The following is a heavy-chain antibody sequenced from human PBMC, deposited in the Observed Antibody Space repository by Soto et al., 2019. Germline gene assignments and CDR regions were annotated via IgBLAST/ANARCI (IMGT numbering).Heavy chain of an antibody. CDR3: ARGRPDSSSWYWGFDY. V-gene: IGHV1-8*01. CDR1: GYTFTSYD. CDR2: MNPNSGNT. D-gene: IGHD6-13*01. Sequence: ASVKVSCKASGYTFTSYDINWVRQATGQGPEWVGWMNPNSGNTGSAQKFQGRVTVTRNISISTAYMELSSPTSEDTAVYYCARGRPDSSSWYWGFDYWGRGTLVTVSS. J-gene: IGHJ4*02.